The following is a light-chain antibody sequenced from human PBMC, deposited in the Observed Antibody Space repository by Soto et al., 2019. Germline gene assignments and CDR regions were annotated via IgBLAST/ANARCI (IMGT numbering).Light chain of an antibody. J-gene: IGKJ1*01. CDR3: QQSYTTPPWT. V-gene: IGKV1-39*01. Sequence: DIQMTQSPSSLSPSVGDRVSITCRSSQNIKNYLNWYQHKPGKAPKLLIYAATSLHSGVPSRLSGSGSGTDFTLTISSLQPGDSATYYCQQSYTTPPWTFGQGTKVDIK. CDR1: QNIKNY. CDR2: AAT.